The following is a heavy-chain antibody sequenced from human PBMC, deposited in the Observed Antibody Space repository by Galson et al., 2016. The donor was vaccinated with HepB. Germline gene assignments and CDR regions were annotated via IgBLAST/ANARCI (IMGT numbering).Heavy chain of an antibody. CDR3: ARDPSDAIAVAGFDY. CDR1: GYTFTNYG. D-gene: IGHD6-19*01. Sequence: SVKVSCKASGYTFTNYGVSWVRQAPGQGLEWMGWISAYNGNTNYAQKLQGRVTMTTDTSTRTAYMEPRTLRSDDTAVYYCARDPSDAIAVAGFDYWGQGTLVTVSS. V-gene: IGHV1-18*01. CDR2: ISAYNGNT. J-gene: IGHJ4*02.